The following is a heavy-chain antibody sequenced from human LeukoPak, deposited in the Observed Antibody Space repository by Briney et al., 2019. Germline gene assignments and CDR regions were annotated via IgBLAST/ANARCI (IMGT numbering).Heavy chain of an antibody. CDR2: IVGSLGST. J-gene: IGHJ4*02. V-gene: IGHV3-23*01. CDR1: GFTFSSYA. Sequence: GGSLRLSCAASGFTFSSYAMSWVRQAPGKGLEWVSAIVGSLGSTYYADSVKGRFTISRDNSKNTLYLQMNSLRAEDTAVYYCAKDQYYYDSSGSFYFDYWGQGTLVTVSS. CDR3: AKDQYYYDSSGSFYFDY. D-gene: IGHD3-22*01.